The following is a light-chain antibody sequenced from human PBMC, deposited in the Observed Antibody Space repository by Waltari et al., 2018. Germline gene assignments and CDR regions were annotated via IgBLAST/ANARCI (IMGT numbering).Light chain of an antibody. Sequence: LVLTQSPSASAYLGASVKLTCTLSSGYSSNVLAWLPQRPGKGPRYLMKFNSDGSHRKGDDIPDRFSASNSGTEYYLTISSLQSEDEADYYCQTGGHGTWVFGGGTKLTVL. CDR1: SGYSSNV. CDR3: QTGGHGTWV. V-gene: IGLV4-69*01. J-gene: IGLJ3*02. CDR2: FNSDGSH.